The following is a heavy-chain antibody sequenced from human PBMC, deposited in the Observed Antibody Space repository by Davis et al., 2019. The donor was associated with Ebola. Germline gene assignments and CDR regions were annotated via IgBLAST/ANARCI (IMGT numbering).Heavy chain of an antibody. Sequence: GESLKISCAASGFTLSSYWMHWVRQAPGKGLEWVAVISYDGSNKYYADSVKGRFTISRDNAKNTLYLQMNSLRAEDTAVYYCAVTPKYWYYFDYWGQGTLVTVSS. CDR2: ISYDGSNK. CDR3: AVTPKYWYYFDY. V-gene: IGHV3-30*03. D-gene: IGHD2-8*02. J-gene: IGHJ4*02. CDR1: GFTLSSYW.